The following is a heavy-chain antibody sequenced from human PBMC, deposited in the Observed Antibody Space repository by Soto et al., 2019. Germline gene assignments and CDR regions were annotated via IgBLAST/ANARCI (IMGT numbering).Heavy chain of an antibody. CDR3: ARKEDYGDYVDY. V-gene: IGHV1-18*04. D-gene: IGHD4-17*01. CDR2: IRVYNGNT. CDR1: GYTFSRYG. Sequence: QVQLVQSGPEVKKPGASVKVSCKASGYTFSRYGISWVRQAPGQGLEWMGWIRVYNGNTKYAQKVQDRVTITTDTSTSTAYTELRSLRSDDTAVYYCARKEDYGDYVDYWGQGTLVTVSS. J-gene: IGHJ4*02.